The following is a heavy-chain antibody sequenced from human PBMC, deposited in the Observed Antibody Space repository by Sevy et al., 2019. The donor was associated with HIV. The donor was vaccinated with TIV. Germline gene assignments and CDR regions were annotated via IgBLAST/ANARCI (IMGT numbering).Heavy chain of an antibody. CDR1: GFSYSSYG. J-gene: IGHJ4*02. V-gene: IGHV3-30*02. D-gene: IGHD2-21*01. CDR3: VKEGGGEGGDH. CDR2: IQYDGSNK. Sequence: GGSLRLSCAASGFSYSSYGMHWVRQAPGKGLEWVEYIQYDGSNKDYADSVKGRFTISRDNSKNKLDLQMNSRRVEDTAVYYCVKEGGGEGGDHWGQGTLVTVSS.